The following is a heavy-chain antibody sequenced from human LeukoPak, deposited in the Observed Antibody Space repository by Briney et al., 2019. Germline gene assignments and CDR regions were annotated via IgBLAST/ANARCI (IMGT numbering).Heavy chain of an antibody. CDR2: ISGSGGST. V-gene: IGHV3-23*01. Sequence: GRSLRLSCAASGFTFSSYAMSWVRQAPWKGLEWVSAISGSGGSTYYADSVKGRFTISRDNSKNTLYLQMNSLRAEDTAVYYCAKDPCSSTSCYTFDYWGQGTLVTVSS. CDR1: GFTFSSYA. D-gene: IGHD2-2*02. J-gene: IGHJ4*02. CDR3: AKDPCSSTSCYTFDY.